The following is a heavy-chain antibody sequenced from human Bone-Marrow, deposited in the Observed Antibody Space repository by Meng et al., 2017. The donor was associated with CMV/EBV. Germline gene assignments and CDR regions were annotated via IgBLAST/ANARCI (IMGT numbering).Heavy chain of an antibody. CDR1: SSYA. CDR2: ISGSGGST. CDR3: AKDPPYCSGGSCYSVGGPDY. D-gene: IGHD2-15*01. J-gene: IGHJ4*02. V-gene: IGHV3-23*01. Sequence: SSYAMSWVRQAPGKGLEWVSAISGSGGSTYYADSVKGRFTTSRDNSKNTLYLQMNSLRAEDTAVYYCAKDPPYCSGGSCYSVGGPDYWGQGTLVTVSS.